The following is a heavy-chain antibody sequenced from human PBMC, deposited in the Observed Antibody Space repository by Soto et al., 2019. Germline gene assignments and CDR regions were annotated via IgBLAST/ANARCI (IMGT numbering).Heavy chain of an antibody. CDR3: ARGRYGDY. J-gene: IGHJ4*02. V-gene: IGHV1-18*01. CDR1: GYAFTTYG. CDR2: ISAHNGNT. Sequence: QVHLVQSGAEVKKPGASVKVSCKGSGYAFTTYGITWVRQAPGPGLEWMGWISAHNGNTNYAQKLQGRVTVTRDTSTSPAYMELRSLRSADTAVYYCARGRYGDYWGQGALVTVSS. D-gene: IGHD1-1*01.